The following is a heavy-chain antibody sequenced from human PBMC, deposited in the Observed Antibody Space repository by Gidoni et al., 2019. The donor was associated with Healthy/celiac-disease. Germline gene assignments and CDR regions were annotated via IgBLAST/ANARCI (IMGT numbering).Heavy chain of an antibody. D-gene: IGHD6-19*01. CDR1: GFTFDDYA. CDR3: AKGGTGSWADFDY. V-gene: IGHV3-9*01. CDR2: ISWNSGTI. Sequence: EVQLVESGGGLVQPSRSLRLSCVASGFTFDDYAMHWVRQAPGKGLEWVSGISWNSGTIDYVDSVKGRFTISRDNAKNSLYLQMNSLRAEDTALYFCAKGGTGSWADFDYWGQGTLVTVSS. J-gene: IGHJ4*02.